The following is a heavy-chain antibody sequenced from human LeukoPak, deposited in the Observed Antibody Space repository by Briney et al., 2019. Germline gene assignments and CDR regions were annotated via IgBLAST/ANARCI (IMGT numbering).Heavy chain of an antibody. CDR1: GGSISSYY. V-gene: IGHV4-59*01. D-gene: IGHD2-2*01. J-gene: IGHJ4*02. CDR3: ARTLRGRLLSVYYFDY. Sequence: SETLSLTCTVSGGSISSYYWSWIRQPPGKGLEWIGYIYYSGSTNYNPSLKSRVTISVDTSKNQSSLKLSSVTAADTAVYYCARTLRGRLLSVYYFDYWGQGTLVTVSS. CDR2: IYYSGST.